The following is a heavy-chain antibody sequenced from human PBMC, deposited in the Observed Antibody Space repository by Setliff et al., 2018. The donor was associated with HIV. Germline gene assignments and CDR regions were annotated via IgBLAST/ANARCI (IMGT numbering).Heavy chain of an antibody. V-gene: IGHV4-61*09. J-gene: IGHJ6*03. D-gene: IGHD3-22*01. CDR2: IHTSGDT. CDR3: ARRRSPPSGFYSKYYMDV. CDR1: GGSISSRSYY. Sequence: SETLSLTCSVSGGSISSRSYYWSWIRQPAGKGLEWIGHIHTSGDTDYSPSLNSRVTISVDTSKNQFSLKLTSVTAADTAVYYCARRRSPPSGFYSKYYMDVWGKGTTVTVSS.